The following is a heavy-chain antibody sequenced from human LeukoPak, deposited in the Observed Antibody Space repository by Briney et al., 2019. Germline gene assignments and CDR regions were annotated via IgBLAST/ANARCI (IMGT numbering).Heavy chain of an antibody. CDR1: GFSLSSNG. J-gene: IGHJ6*03. D-gene: IGHD3-9*01. V-gene: IGHV3-23*01. Sequence: GGSLRLSCVASGFSLSSNGMSWVRQAPGKGLDWVSGISDSGDNTHYADSVRGRFTISRDISKNTLFLQMNSLRAEDTAVYYCAKDGGEYYDILTGYYPRLYYMDVWGKGTTVTISS. CDR3: AKDGGEYYDILTGYYPRLYYMDV. CDR2: ISDSGDNT.